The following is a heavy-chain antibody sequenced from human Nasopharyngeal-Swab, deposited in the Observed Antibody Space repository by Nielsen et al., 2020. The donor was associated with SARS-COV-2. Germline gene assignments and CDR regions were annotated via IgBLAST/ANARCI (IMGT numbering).Heavy chain of an antibody. CDR1: GFTFSSYD. Sequence: GESLKISCAASGFTFSSYDMHWVRQATGKGLEWVSAIGTAGDPYYPGSVKGRFTVSRENAKNSLYLQMHSLRAGDTAVYYCARAHYGGTYYYYYGMDVWGQGTTVTVSS. CDR2: IGTAGDP. J-gene: IGHJ6*02. D-gene: IGHD4-23*01. V-gene: IGHV3-13*05. CDR3: ARAHYGGTYYYYYGMDV.